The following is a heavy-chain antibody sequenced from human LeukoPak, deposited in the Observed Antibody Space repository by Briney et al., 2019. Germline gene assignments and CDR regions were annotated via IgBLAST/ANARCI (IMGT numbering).Heavy chain of an antibody. D-gene: IGHD3-22*01. CDR3: ARGGSYYDSSGYYDAFDI. CDR2: INPNSGGT. J-gene: IGHJ3*02. V-gene: IGHV1-2*02. CDR1: GYTFTGYY. Sequence: ASVKVSCKASGYTFTGYYMHWVRQAPGQGLEWMGWINPNSGGTNYAQKFQGRVTMTRDTSISTAYMELSRLRSDDTAVYYCARGGSYYDSSGYYDAFDIWGQGTMVTVSS.